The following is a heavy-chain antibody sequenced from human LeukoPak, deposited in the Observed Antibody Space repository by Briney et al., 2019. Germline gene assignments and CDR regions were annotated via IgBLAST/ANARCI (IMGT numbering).Heavy chain of an antibody. V-gene: IGHV3-11*04. CDR1: GFTFSDSY. Sequence: PGGSLRLSCAASGFTFSDSYMTWIRQAPGKGLEWVSYISSSGSSIYYADSVKGRFTTSRGNAKSSLYLQMNSLRAEDTAVYYCGRGHWGLDYWGQGALATVSS. CDR3: GRGHWGLDY. J-gene: IGHJ4*02. CDR2: ISSSGSSI. D-gene: IGHD7-27*01.